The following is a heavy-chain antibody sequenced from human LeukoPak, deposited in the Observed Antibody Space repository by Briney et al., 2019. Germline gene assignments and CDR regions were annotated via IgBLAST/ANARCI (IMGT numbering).Heavy chain of an antibody. Sequence: PSETLSLTCTVSGGSISSSSYYWGWIRQPPGKGLEWIGSIYYSGSTYYNPSLKSRVTISVDTSKNQFSLKLSSVTAADTAVYYCARISGYDWYYFDYWGQGTLVTVSS. D-gene: IGHD5-12*01. CDR2: IYYSGST. CDR3: ARISGYDWYYFDY. V-gene: IGHV4-39*07. CDR1: GGSISSSSYY. J-gene: IGHJ4*02.